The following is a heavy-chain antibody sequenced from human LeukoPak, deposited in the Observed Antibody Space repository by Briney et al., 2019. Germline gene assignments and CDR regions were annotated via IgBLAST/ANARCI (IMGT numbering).Heavy chain of an antibody. CDR3: AKVMYYYDSSGYLFDY. J-gene: IGHJ4*02. CDR1: GFTFSSYG. CDR2: ISYDGSNK. V-gene: IGHV3-30*18. Sequence: GSLRLSCAASGFTFSSYGMHWVRQAPGKGLEWVAVISYDGSNKYYADSVKGRFTISRDNSKNTLYLQMNSLRAEDTAVYYCAKVMYYYDSSGYLFDYWGQGTLVTVSS. D-gene: IGHD3-22*01.